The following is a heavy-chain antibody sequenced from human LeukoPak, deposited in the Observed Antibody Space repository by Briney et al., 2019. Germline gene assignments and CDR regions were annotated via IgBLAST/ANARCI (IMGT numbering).Heavy chain of an antibody. J-gene: IGHJ4*02. CDR2: IGSSGSST. D-gene: IGHD1-26*01. V-gene: IGHV3-23*01. CDR3: TGVSLGANGDF. CDR1: GFTFSSYA. Sequence: GGSLRLSCVASGFTFSSYAMNWVRQAPGKGLEWVSGIGSSGSSTYYADSVKGRFTISRDNSENTLNLQMNSLRAEDTAVYYCTGVSLGANGDFWGQGTLVTVSS.